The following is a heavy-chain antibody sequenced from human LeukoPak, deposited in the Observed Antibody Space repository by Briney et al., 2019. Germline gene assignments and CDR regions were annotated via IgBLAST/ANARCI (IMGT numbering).Heavy chain of an antibody. Sequence: SETLSLTCTVSGVSISSSYWSWIRQPPGKGLEWIAYIYYSGSTNYNPSLKSRVTISVDTSKNQFSLKLSSVTAADTAVYYCARYNYDFWSGYSKWFDPWGQGTLVTVSS. J-gene: IGHJ5*02. CDR1: GVSISSSY. CDR2: IYYSGST. CDR3: ARYNYDFWSGYSKWFDP. D-gene: IGHD3-3*01. V-gene: IGHV4-59*01.